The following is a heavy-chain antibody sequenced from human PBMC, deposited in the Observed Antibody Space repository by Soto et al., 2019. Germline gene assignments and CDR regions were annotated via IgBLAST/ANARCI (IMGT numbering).Heavy chain of an antibody. CDR3: ARGLQRRFGGYKGLGYHGMDD. J-gene: IGHJ6*02. CDR1: GGSFSDYF. CDR2: ISHSGST. D-gene: IGHD5-12*01. Sequence: QVQLQQWGAGLLKPSETLSLTCAVYGGSFSDYFWSWIRQPPSNGLEWIGEISHSGSTSYNPSLKSRVTISVDTSKNQFFLNLSSVTAADTAVYYCARGLQRRFGGYKGLGYHGMDDWGQGTTVTVSS. V-gene: IGHV4-34*01.